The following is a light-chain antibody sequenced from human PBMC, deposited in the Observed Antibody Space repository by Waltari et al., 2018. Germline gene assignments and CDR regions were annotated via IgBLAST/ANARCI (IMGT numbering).Light chain of an antibody. V-gene: IGLV2-14*01. J-gene: IGLJ3*02. Sequence: QSALTQPASVSGSPGQSITISCTGTSSDVGYSNYVSWYQQFPGKVPIVLISEVKIRPAGVSNRFSASKSGNTASLTISGLQSEDEADYYGAAHTSRGTWVFGGGTKVTVL. CDR3: AAHTSRGTWV. CDR2: EVK. CDR1: SSDVGYSNY.